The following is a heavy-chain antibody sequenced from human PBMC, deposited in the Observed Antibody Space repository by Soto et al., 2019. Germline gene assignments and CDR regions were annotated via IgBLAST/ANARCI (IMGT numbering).Heavy chain of an antibody. CDR2: IYYSGTT. CDR1: GGSSGSGGDC. CDR3: ARHWYGSGSYYPFDS. J-gene: IGHJ4*02. D-gene: IGHD3-10*01. V-gene: IGHV4-61*08. Sequence: PSVTLCLSCAVAGGSSGSGGDCWSLIRQPPGKGLEWIGYIYYSGTTNYNPSLKSRVTISVDTSKNQFSLKLSSVTAADTAMYYCARHWYGSGSYYPFDSWGQGTLVTVSP.